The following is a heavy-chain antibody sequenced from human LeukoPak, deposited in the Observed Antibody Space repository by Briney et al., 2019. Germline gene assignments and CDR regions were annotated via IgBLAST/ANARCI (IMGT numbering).Heavy chain of an antibody. CDR3: ASVTRDDTLYYFDY. Sequence: KPSETLSLTCTVSGGSISSYYWSWIRQPPGKGLEYIGYINNDGSTNYNPSLKSRVTISLDTSKNQFSLKLSSVTAADTAVYYCASVTRDDTLYYFDYWGQGTLVTVSS. J-gene: IGHJ4*02. CDR2: INNDGST. V-gene: IGHV4-59*12. D-gene: IGHD4-17*01. CDR1: GGSISSYY.